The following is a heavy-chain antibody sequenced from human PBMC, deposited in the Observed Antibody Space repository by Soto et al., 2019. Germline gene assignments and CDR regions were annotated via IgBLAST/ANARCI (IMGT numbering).Heavy chain of an antibody. CDR1: GGSLSGYY. D-gene: IGHD6-19*01. J-gene: IGHJ4*02. CDR2: IYDRGST. CDR3: ARVLAVTGSFDY. V-gene: IGHV4-59*01. Sequence: TLSLTCNVSGGSLSGYYWSWIRQSPGKGLEWIGYIYDRGSTNYNPSLKGRVTISLETSKNQFSLKLASVTAADTALYYCARVLAVTGSFDYWGQGTLVTVSS.